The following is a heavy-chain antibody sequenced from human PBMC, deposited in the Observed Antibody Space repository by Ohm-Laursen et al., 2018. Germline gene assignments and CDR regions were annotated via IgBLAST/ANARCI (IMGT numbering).Heavy chain of an antibody. D-gene: IGHD6-19*01. CDR3: AREKSGSGWPHRERNYYYYGMDV. CDR1: GFTFSSYS. V-gene: IGHV3-21*01. CDR2: ISSSSSYI. Sequence: SLRLSCTASGFTFSSYSMNWVRQAPGKGLEWVSSISSSSSYIYYADSVKGRFTISRDNAKNSLYLQMNSLRAEDTAVYYCAREKSGSGWPHRERNYYYYGMDVWGQGTTVTVSS. J-gene: IGHJ6*02.